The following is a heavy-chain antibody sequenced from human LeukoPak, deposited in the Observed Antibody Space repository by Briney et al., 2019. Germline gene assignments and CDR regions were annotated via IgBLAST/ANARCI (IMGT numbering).Heavy chain of an antibody. Sequence: GGSPRLSCAASGFTVSSNYMSWVRQAPGKGLEWVSVIYSGGSTYYADSVKGRFTISRDNSKNTLYLQMNSLRAEDTAVYYCARATLWFGELSQYYYYGMDVWGQGTTVTVSS. D-gene: IGHD3-10*01. CDR2: IYSGGST. CDR3: ARATLWFGELSQYYYYGMDV. V-gene: IGHV3-66*01. J-gene: IGHJ6*02. CDR1: GFTVSSNY.